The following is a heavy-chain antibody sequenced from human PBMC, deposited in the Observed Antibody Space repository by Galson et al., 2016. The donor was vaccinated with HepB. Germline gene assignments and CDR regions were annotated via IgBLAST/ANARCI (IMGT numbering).Heavy chain of an antibody. CDR1: GFAFNYFG. Sequence: SLRLSCAASGFAFNYFGMSWVRQAPGKGLEWVSALSGSGDNTNYADSVKGRFTISRDNSRNTVYLQMNSLRAEDTAGYYCARELSDTAMIAFNFAYWGPGALVTVSS. D-gene: IGHD5-18*01. CDR3: ARELSDTAMIAFNFAY. J-gene: IGHJ4*02. CDR2: LSGSGDNT. V-gene: IGHV3-23*01.